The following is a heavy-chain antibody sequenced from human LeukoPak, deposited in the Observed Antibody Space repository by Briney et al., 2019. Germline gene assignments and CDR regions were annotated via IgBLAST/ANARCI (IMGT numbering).Heavy chain of an antibody. CDR3: ARGGGSSGWHDY. J-gene: IGHJ4*02. V-gene: IGHV4-59*09. Sequence: WIRYIYYSATTNYNPSLKSRFAISVDTSKNQFSLKLSSVTAADTAVYYCARGGGSSGWHDYWGRGTLVTVSS. D-gene: IGHD6-19*01. CDR2: IYYSATT.